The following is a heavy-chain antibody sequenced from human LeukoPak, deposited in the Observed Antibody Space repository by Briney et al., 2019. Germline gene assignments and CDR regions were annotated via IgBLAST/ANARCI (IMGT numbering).Heavy chain of an antibody. V-gene: IGHV1-69*13. CDR3: ARQYYDSSGYWYY. J-gene: IGHJ4*02. D-gene: IGHD3-22*01. CDR1: GGTFSSYA. Sequence: SVKVSCKASGGTFSSYAISWVRQAPGQGLEWMGGIIPIFGTANYAQKFQGRVTITADESTSTAYMELSSLRSEDTAMYYCARQYYDSSGYWYYWGQGTLVTVSS. CDR2: IIPIFGTA.